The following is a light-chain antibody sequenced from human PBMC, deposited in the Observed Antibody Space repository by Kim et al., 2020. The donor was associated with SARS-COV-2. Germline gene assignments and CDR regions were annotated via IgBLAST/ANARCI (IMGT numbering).Light chain of an antibody. J-gene: IGKJ1*01. CDR2: DAS. CDR1: QSVSSTF. V-gene: IGKV3-20*01. CDR3: QQYDTSRT. Sequence: LSPGERATLSCRASQSVSSTFLAWYQQKPGQAPRLLMSDASTRATGIPDRFSGSGSETDFTLTISRLEPEYFAVYYCQQYDTSRTFGQGTKVDIK.